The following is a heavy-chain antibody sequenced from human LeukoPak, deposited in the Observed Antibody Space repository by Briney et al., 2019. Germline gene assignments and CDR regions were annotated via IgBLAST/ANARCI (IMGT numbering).Heavy chain of an antibody. Sequence: SETLTLTCAVSGGSITTTDFDWAWIRQPPGQGFEWIATISSSGKAYYYPSLMSRVTISVDTSKNQFSLDVTSVTAADTGLFYCARFKGGAGFDYWGRGIMVIVS. CDR2: ISSSGKA. D-gene: IGHD1-26*01. J-gene: IGHJ4*02. CDR1: GGSITTTDFD. V-gene: IGHV4-39*01. CDR3: ARFKGGAGFDY.